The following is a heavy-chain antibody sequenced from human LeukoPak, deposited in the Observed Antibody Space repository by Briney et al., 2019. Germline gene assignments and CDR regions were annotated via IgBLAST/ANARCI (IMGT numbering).Heavy chain of an antibody. Sequence: GGSLRLSCAASGFTFSSSWMSWVRQAPGKGLEWVANIDEDGSAKYYVDSVKGRFTISRDNAKRSLDLQVNSLRAEDTAVYYCTRSRRDGNDYWGQGTLVTVSS. CDR3: TRSRRDGNDY. J-gene: IGHJ4*02. CDR2: IDEDGSAK. V-gene: IGHV3-7*01. D-gene: IGHD5-24*01. CDR1: GFTFSSSW.